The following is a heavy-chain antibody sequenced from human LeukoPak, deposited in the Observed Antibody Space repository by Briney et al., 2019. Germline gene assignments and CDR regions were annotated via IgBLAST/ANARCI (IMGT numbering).Heavy chain of an antibody. CDR2: ISDSGGST. V-gene: IGHV3-23*01. D-gene: IGHD1-26*01. J-gene: IGHJ4*02. CDR1: GFTFRSYA. Sequence: GGSLRLSCAASGFTFRSYAMSWVRQAPGKGLEWVSTISDSGGSTYYADSVKGRFTMSRDNSKSTLHLQMNSLRAEDTAKYYCAKAGVVGATFRMDYWGQGSLVTVSS. CDR3: AKAGVVGATFRMDY.